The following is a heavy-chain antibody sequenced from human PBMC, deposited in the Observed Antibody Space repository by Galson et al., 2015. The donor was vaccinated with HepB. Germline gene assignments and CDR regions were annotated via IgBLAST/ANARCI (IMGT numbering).Heavy chain of an antibody. Sequence: SVEDSCKAFGYTFTCYAMHWVRQALGQRLEWMGWINAGNGNTKYSQKFQGRVTITRDTSASTAYMELSSLRSEDTAVYYCARGAPINLWSGYYTTHTSFFDYWGQGTLVTVSS. CDR3: ARGAPINLWSGYYTTHTSFFDY. V-gene: IGHV1-3*01. D-gene: IGHD3-3*01. CDR1: GYTFTCYA. J-gene: IGHJ4*02. CDR2: INAGNGNT.